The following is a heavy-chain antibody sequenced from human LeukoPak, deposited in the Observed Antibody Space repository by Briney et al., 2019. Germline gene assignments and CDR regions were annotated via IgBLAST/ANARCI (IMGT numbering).Heavy chain of an antibody. CDR1: GFRFSNYW. V-gene: IGHV3-74*01. CDR3: ARDMETGGRAFDS. CDR2: IRTDGGST. Sequence: GGSLRPSCAASGFRFSNYWIHWVRQAPAKGLVWVSRIRTDGGSTAYADFVKGRFTISRDNAKNTVYLQMNSLRADDTAVYYCARDMETGGRAFDSWGHGTLVTVSS. J-gene: IGHJ4*03. D-gene: IGHD2-8*02.